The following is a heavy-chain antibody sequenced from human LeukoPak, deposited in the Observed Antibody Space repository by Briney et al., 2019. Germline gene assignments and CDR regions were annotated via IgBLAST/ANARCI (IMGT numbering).Heavy chain of an antibody. CDR1: GFPFETKA. CDR3: AKDWIQFNRIFDCFDS. V-gene: IGHV3-23*01. J-gene: IGHJ4*02. D-gene: IGHD3-3*01. Sequence: GGSLRLACETSGFPFETKAMSWVRQAPGKGLELVSTIGNTETFYADSVTGRFTISRDNSKNTVYLHMHSLRVEDTAVYFCAKDWIQFNRIFDCFDSWGQGTLVTVSS. CDR2: IGNTET.